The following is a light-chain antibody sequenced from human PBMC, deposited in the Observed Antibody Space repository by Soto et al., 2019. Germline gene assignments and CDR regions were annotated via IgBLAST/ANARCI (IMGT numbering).Light chain of an antibody. J-gene: IGKJ1*01. CDR2: GAS. V-gene: IGKV3-20*01. CDR3: QQYGSSPST. CDR1: QTVSNNC. Sequence: IVLTQSPCALSLSPGEVATLSCRASQTVSNNCLAWYQQKPGQAPRLLISGASSRATGIPDSFNGSGSGTDFTLTITRLEPEDFAVYYCQQYGSSPSTFGQGTKV.